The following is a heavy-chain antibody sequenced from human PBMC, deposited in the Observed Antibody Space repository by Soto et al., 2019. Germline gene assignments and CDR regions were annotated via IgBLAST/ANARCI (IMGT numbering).Heavy chain of an antibody. J-gene: IGHJ6*02. CDR3: ARSFSYSDYYGMDV. CDR2: INAGNGNT. V-gene: IGHV1-3*01. Sequence: GASVKVSCKASGYTFTSYAMHWVRQAPGQRLEWMGWINAGNGNTKYPQKFQGRVTITRDTSASTAYMELSSLRSEDTAVYYCARSFSYSDYYGMDVWGQGTTVTVSS. D-gene: IGHD3-10*01. CDR1: GYTFTSYA.